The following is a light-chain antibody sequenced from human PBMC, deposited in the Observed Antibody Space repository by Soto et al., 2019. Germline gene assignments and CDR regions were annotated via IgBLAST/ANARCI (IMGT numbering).Light chain of an antibody. J-gene: IGLJ2*01. CDR3: CSYAGSSTYVV. Sequence: QSVLTQPASVSGSPGQSITISCTGTSSDVGSYNLVSWYQQHPGKAPKLMIYKGSKRPSGVFNRFSGSKSGNTASLTISGLQAEDEADYYCCSYAGSSTYVVFGGGTKVTVL. V-gene: IGLV2-23*01. CDR1: SSDVGSYNL. CDR2: KGS.